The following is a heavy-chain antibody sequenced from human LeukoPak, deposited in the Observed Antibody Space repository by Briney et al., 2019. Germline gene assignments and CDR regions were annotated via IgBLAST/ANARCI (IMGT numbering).Heavy chain of an antibody. Sequence: GGSLRLSCAASGFAFSSYAMSWVRQAPGKGLEWVSAISGSGGSTYYADSVKGRFTISRDNSKNTLYLQMNSLRVEDTAVYYCAKVIGGSSAYDALDIWGQGTMVTVSS. J-gene: IGHJ3*02. V-gene: IGHV3-23*01. CDR3: AKVIGGSSAYDALDI. D-gene: IGHD6-6*01. CDR2: ISGSGGST. CDR1: GFAFSSYA.